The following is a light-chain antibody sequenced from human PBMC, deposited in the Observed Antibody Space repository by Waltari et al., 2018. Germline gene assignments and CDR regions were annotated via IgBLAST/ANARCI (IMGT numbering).Light chain of an antibody. Sequence: QSALTQPASVSGSPGQSITISCTGSSSDVGGYNYVSWYPQHPGKAPKLIIFDVSGRPFGVSTRFSGSKSGNTASLTISGLQPDDEADYHCISYTSSRHYVFGSGTKVIVL. CDR3: ISYTSSRHYV. V-gene: IGLV2-14*03. J-gene: IGLJ1*01. CDR2: DVS. CDR1: SSDVGGYNY.